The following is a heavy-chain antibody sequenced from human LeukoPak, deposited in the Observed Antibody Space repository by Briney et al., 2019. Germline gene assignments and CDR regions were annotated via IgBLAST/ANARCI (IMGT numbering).Heavy chain of an antibody. CDR1: GYTFTSYY. Sequence: ASVKVSCKASGYTFTSYYMHWVRQAPGQGLEWMGIINPSGGSTSYARKFQGRVTITADESTSTAYMELSSLRSEDTAVYYCAREIYYDSSGYNYYYYGMDVWGQGTTVTVSS. D-gene: IGHD3-22*01. CDR2: INPSGGST. V-gene: IGHV1-46*01. J-gene: IGHJ6*02. CDR3: AREIYYDSSGYNYYYYGMDV.